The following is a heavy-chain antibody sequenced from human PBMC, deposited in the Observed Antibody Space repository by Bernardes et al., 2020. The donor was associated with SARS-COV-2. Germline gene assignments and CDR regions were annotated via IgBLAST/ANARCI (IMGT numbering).Heavy chain of an antibody. D-gene: IGHD3-22*01. CDR2: IKSKTDGGTT. CDR3: TTVGYSYGGEYYYDSSVIPYYYYGMDV. V-gene: IGHV3-15*01. CDR1: GFTFSNAW. J-gene: IGHJ6*02. Sequence: GGSLRLSCAASGFTFSNAWMSWVRQAPGKGLEWVGRIKSKTDGGTTDYAAPVKGRFTISRDDSKNTLYLQMNSLKTEDTAVYYCTTVGYSYGGEYYYDSSVIPYYYYGMDVWGQGTTVTVSS.